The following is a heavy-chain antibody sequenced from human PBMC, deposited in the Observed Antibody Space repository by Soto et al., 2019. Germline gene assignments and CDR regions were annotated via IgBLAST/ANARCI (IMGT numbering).Heavy chain of an antibody. CDR2: ISGSGGST. Sequence: GGSLRLSCAASGFTFSSYAMSWVRQAPGKGLEWVSAISGSGGSTYYADSVKGRFTISRDNSKNTLYLQMNSLRAEDTAVYYCAKVYDCWSGYYPLDYYMDVWGKGTTVTVSS. D-gene: IGHD3-3*01. CDR1: GFTFSSYA. J-gene: IGHJ6*03. V-gene: IGHV3-23*01. CDR3: AKVYDCWSGYYPLDYYMDV.